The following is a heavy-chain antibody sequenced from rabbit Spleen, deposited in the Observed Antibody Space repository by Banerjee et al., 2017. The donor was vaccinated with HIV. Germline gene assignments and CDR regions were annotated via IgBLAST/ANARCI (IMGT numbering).Heavy chain of an antibody. CDR2: IDAGSSDFT. CDR3: ARDTSTSFSSYGMDL. V-gene: IGHV1S40*01. J-gene: IGHJ6*01. D-gene: IGHD1-1*01. CDR1: GLDFSGDSY. Sequence: QSLEESGGGLVNPGASLTLTCKASGLDFSGDSYDSYMCWVRQAPGKGLEWIACIDAGSSDFTYFASWAKGRFTISKTSSTTVTLQMTSLTAADTATYFCARDTSTSFSSYGMDLWGPGTLVTVS.